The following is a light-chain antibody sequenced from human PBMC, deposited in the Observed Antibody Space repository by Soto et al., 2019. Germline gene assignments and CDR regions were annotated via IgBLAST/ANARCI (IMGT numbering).Light chain of an antibody. CDR2: AAS. Sequence: DIQMTQSPSSLSASVGDRVTITCRASQSISTYLNWYQHKPRKAPKLLIHAASSLQSGVPLRFSGSGSGTDFTLTISSLQPDDFATYYCQQSYSTPYTFGQGTKLEIK. CDR1: QSISTY. CDR3: QQSYSTPYT. J-gene: IGKJ2*01. V-gene: IGKV1-39*01.